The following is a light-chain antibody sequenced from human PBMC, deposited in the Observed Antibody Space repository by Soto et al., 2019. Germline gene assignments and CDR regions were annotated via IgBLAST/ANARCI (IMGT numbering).Light chain of an antibody. CDR2: GAS. CDR1: QSVSSSN. CDR3: QQYGSTPRT. J-gene: IGKJ1*01. Sequence: EIVLTQSPGNLSLSPGERATLSCRASQSVSSSNLAWYQQKPGQAPRLLIYGASSRATGIPDRFSGSGSGRYLTLTISRVESEDFAVYYCQQYGSTPRTFGQGTKVAIK. V-gene: IGKV3-20*01.